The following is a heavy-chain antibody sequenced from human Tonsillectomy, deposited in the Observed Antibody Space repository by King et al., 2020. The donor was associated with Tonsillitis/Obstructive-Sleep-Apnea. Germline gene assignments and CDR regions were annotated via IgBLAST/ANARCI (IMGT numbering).Heavy chain of an antibody. V-gene: IGHV4-59*01. CDR3: ARDGLKTVTTRGYNWFDP. Sequence: QLQESGPGLVKPSETLSLTCTVSGDSISSYYWSWIRQPPGKGLEWIGYIYYSGSTNYNPSLKSRVTISVDTSKNQFSLKLSSVTAADTAVYYCARDGLKTVTTRGYNWFDPWGQGTLVTVSS. D-gene: IGHD4-17*01. CDR2: IYYSGST. J-gene: IGHJ5*02. CDR1: GDSISSYY.